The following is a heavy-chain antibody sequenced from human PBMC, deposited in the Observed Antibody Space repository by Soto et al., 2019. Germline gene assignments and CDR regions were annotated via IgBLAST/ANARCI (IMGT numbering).Heavy chain of an antibody. Sequence: EVQLVESGGGLVQPGRSLRLSCAASGFTFDDYAMHWVRQAPGKGLEWVSGISWNSGSIGYADSVKGRFTISRDNAKNSLYLQMNGLRAEDTALYYCAKDYRGGCSSTSCTGYYYYYMDVWGKGTTVTVSS. CDR2: ISWNSGSI. V-gene: IGHV3-9*01. CDR3: AKDYRGGCSSTSCTGYYYYYMDV. D-gene: IGHD2-2*01. J-gene: IGHJ6*03. CDR1: GFTFDDYA.